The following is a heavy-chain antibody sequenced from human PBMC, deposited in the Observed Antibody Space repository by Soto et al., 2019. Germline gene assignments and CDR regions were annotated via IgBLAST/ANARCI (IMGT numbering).Heavy chain of an antibody. J-gene: IGHJ5*02. CDR2: INHSGST. CDR3: ARGGPRRSSSWYWFDP. CDR1: RGSFSCYY. D-gene: IGHD6-13*01. V-gene: IGHV4-34*01. Sequence: XETLCLTCAVYRGSFSCYYWSWIRQPPGKGLDWIGEINHSGSTNYNPSLKSRVTISVDTSKNQFPLKLRSLTAADTAVYYCARGGPRRSSSWYWFDPWGQGNLVTVSS.